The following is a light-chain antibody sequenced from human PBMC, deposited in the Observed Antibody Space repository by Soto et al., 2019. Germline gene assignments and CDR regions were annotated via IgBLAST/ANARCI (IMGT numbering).Light chain of an antibody. CDR2: GSS. J-gene: IGKJ3*01. Sequence: EIVLTQSPATLSLSPGERATLSCRSSHSVGTYLAWYQQKPGQALRLLIYGSSNRATGIPARFSGSGSGTDFFLTISSLEPEDFAVYYCQQRTNWPSLFTFGPGTKVDIK. CDR3: QQRTNWPSLFT. CDR1: HSVGTY. V-gene: IGKV3-11*01.